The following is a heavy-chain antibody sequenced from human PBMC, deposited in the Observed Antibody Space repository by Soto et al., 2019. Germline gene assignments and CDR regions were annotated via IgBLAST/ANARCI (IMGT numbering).Heavy chain of an antibody. D-gene: IGHD3-22*01. CDR3: ARDREYYESSGLYFDY. J-gene: IGHJ4*02. Sequence: SETLSLTCSVSGGSISDYYWSLVRQTPGKGLEWIGYIYYGWNTNYNPSLKSRVTISVDTSKNQFSLKLISVTAADTAVYYCARDREYYESSGLYFDYWGQGTLITF. V-gene: IGHV4-59*01. CDR1: GGSISDYY. CDR2: IYYGWNT.